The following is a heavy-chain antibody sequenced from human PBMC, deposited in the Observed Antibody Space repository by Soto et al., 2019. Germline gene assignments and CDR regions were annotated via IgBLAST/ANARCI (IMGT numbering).Heavy chain of an antibody. CDR2: IKPTGGST. V-gene: IGHV1-46*01. CDR3: ATGQWPPSRNYF. Sequence: ASVKVSCKASGDTFTSDDYYIHWVRQAPGQGLEWMGMIKPTGGSTSFAQRLQGRVTMTRDTSTSTVYMELSSLKSEDTAVYYCATGQWPPSRNYFWGQGTLVTVSS. J-gene: IGHJ4*02. D-gene: IGHD6-19*01. CDR1: GDTFTSDDYY.